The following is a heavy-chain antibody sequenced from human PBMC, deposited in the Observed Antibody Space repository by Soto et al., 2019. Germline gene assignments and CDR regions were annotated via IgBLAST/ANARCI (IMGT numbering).Heavy chain of an antibody. Sequence: ASVKVSCKASGGTFSSYAISWVRQAPGQGLEWMVGSNPKLCPEHSGQTFQGRVTTTAGDSTCTVYMERSSLRTEDMAVYYCARDGGSEGPEGQFNLISYYGMDVWGQGTTVIVSS. D-gene: IGHD3-16*01. CDR3: ARDGGSEGPEGQFNLISYYGMDV. CDR1: GGTFSSYA. V-gene: IGHV1-69*13. CDR2: SNPKLCPE. J-gene: IGHJ6*02.